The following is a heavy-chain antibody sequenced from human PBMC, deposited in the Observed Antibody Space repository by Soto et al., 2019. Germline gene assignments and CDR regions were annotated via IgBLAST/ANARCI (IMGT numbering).Heavy chain of an antibody. D-gene: IGHD1-1*01. CDR2: INPKTGDT. J-gene: IGHJ5*02. Sequence: QVQLVQSGTEVKKPGASVTVSCKSSGYTFTDFYLHWLRQAPGQGLAWAGWINPKTGDTKSSQKFQGRVTMSRDTSVSTAYIDLTSLTSDDTAMYYCATGTNGTTGWYHPWGQGTRVTVSS. CDR3: ATGTNGTTGWYHP. V-gene: IGHV1-2*02. CDR1: GYTFTDFY.